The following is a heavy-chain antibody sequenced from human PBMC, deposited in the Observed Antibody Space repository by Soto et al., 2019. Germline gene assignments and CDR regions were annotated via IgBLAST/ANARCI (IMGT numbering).Heavy chain of an antibody. CDR3: ARGLPMVRGVPDY. Sequence: GGSLRLSCAASGFTFSSYSMNWVRQAPGKGLEWVSSISSSSSYIYYADSVKGRFTISRDNAKNSLYLQMNSLRAEDTAVYYCARGLPMVRGVPDYWGQGTLVTVSS. V-gene: IGHV3-21*01. CDR1: GFTFSSYS. CDR2: ISSSSSYI. J-gene: IGHJ4*02. D-gene: IGHD3-10*01.